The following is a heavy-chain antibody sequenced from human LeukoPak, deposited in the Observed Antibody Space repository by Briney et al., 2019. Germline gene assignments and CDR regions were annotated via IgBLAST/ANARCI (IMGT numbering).Heavy chain of an antibody. CDR3: ARDPPYGDCPGHFQH. D-gene: IGHD4-17*01. V-gene: IGHV3-21*01. J-gene: IGHJ1*01. CDR1: GFTFSSYS. CDR2: ISSSSSYI. Sequence: GGSLRLSCAASGFTFSSYSMNWVRQAPGKGLEWVSSISSSSSYIYYADSVKGRFTISRDNAKNSLYLQMNSLRAEDTAVYYCARDPPYGDCPGHFQHWGQGTLVTVSS.